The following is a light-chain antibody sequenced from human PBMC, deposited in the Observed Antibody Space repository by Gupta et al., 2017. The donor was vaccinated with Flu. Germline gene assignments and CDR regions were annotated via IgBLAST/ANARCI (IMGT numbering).Light chain of an antibody. J-gene: IGKJ1*01. CDR2: GAS. V-gene: IGKV3-20*01. Sequence: EIVLTQYQGTLSLSPGERATLSCRASQSVSSSYLAWYQQKPGQAPRLLIYGASSRATGIPDRFSGSGSGTDFTLTISRLEPEDFAVYYCQQYGSSPLTFGHGTKVEIK. CDR1: QSVSSSY. CDR3: QQYGSSPLT.